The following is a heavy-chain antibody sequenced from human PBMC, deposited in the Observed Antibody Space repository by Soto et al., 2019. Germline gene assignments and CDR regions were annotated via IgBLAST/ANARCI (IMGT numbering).Heavy chain of an antibody. CDR3: AVSMVRGVITNDY. Sequence: GGSLRLSCAASGFTVSSNYTSWVRQAPGKGLEWVSVIYSGGSTCYADSVKGRFTISRDNSKNTLYLQMNSLRAEDTAVYYCAVSMVRGVITNDYWGQGTLVTVSS. CDR1: GFTVSSNY. CDR2: IYSGGST. D-gene: IGHD3-10*01. V-gene: IGHV3-53*01. J-gene: IGHJ4*02.